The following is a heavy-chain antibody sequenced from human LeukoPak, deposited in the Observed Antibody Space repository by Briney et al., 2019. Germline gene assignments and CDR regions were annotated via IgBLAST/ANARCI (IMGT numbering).Heavy chain of an antibody. V-gene: IGHV4-59*08. CDR2: IYYSGST. J-gene: IGHJ3*02. Sequence: PSETLSLTCTVSGGSISSYYWSWIRQPPGKGLEWIGYIYYSGSTNYNPSLKSRVTISVDTSKNQFSLKLSSVTAADTAVYYCARRRAGIRDDAFDIWGQGTMVTVSS. CDR1: GGSISSYY. D-gene: IGHD2-21*01. CDR3: ARRRAGIRDDAFDI.